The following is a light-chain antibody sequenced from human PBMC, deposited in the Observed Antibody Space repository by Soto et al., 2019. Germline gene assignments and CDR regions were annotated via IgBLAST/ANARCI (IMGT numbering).Light chain of an antibody. Sequence: QSVLTQPPSVSAAPGRTVTISCSGSSSNIGNSFVSWYQQLPGTAPRLLMYDNNERPSGIPDRFSGSKSGTSATLGITGLQTGDEADYYCGACDGGLIAFVFVTGTKLTVL. CDR3: GACDGGLIAFV. CDR2: DNN. J-gene: IGLJ1*01. V-gene: IGLV1-51*01. CDR1: SSNIGNSF.